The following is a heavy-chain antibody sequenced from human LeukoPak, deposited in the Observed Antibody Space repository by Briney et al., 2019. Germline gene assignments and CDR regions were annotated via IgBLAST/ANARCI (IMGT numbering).Heavy chain of an antibody. CDR3: TRDYYGSGSSRGY. D-gene: IGHD3-10*01. V-gene: IGHV1-8*01. J-gene: IGHJ4*02. Sequence: ASVEVSCKASGYTFTSYDINWVRQATGQGLEWMGWMNPHSGDTGYLQKFQGRLTMTRDTSIDTAYMELSSLTSEDTGVYYCTRDYYGSGSSRGYWGQGTLVTVSS. CDR2: MNPHSGDT. CDR1: GYTFTSYD.